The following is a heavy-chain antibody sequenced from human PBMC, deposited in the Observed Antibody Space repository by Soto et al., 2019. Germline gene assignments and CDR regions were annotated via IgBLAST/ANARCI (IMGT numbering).Heavy chain of an antibody. D-gene: IGHD3-22*01. J-gene: IGHJ6*02. Sequence: GGSLRLSCAASGFTVSSNYMSWVRQAPGKGLEWVSVIYSGGSTYYADSVKGRFTISRDNSKNTLYLQMNSLRAEDTAVYYCARVRRIVVVTPHRHYYYGMDVWGQGTTVTVSS. CDR2: IYSGGST. CDR1: GFTVSSNY. V-gene: IGHV3-53*01. CDR3: ARVRRIVVVTPHRHYYYGMDV.